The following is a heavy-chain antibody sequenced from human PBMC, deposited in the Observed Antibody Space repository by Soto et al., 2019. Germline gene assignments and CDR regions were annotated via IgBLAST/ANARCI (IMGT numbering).Heavy chain of an antibody. V-gene: IGHV1-2*04. CDR2: INPNSGGT. CDR3: ARAPGIAAAGPENWFDP. CDR1: GYTFTGYY. J-gene: IGHJ5*02. Sequence: ASVKVSCKASGYTFTGYYMHWVRQAPGQGLEWMGWINPNSGGTNYAQKFQGWVTMTRDTSISTAYMELSRLRSDDTAVYYCARAPGIAAAGPENWFDPWGQGTLVTVSS. D-gene: IGHD6-13*01.